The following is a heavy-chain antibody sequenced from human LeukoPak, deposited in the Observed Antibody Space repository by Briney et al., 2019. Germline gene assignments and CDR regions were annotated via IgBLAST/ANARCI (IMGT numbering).Heavy chain of an antibody. CDR1: GFTCSDHY. V-gene: IGHV3-72*01. CDR2: TRNKANGYST. J-gene: IGHJ4*02. D-gene: IGHD1-26*01. CDR3: TRAGGGYQPLDY. Sequence: GGTLRLSCAASGFTCSDHYMDWVRQAPGKGLEWVGRTRNKANGYSTEYAASVKGKFSISTDDSKNSLYLQMNCLKTEETVVYYCTRAGGGYQPLDYWGQGTLVTVSS.